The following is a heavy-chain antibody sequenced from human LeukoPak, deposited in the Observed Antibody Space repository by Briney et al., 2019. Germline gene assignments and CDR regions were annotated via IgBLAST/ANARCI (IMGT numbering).Heavy chain of an antibody. CDR2: IYYSRST. CDR3: AGTYYDSSGYFDY. Sequence: PSETLSLTCTVSGGSISSGGYYWSWIRQHPGKGLEWIGYIYYSRSTYYNPSLKSRVTISVDTSKNQFSLKLSSVTAADTAVYYCAGTYYDSSGYFDYWGQGTLVTVSS. CDR1: GGSISSGGYY. J-gene: IGHJ4*02. V-gene: IGHV4-31*03. D-gene: IGHD3-22*01.